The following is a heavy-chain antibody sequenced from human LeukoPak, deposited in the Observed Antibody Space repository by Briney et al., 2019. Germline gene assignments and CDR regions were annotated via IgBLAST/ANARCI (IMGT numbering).Heavy chain of an antibody. J-gene: IGHJ3*02. V-gene: IGHV3-23*01. CDR1: GFTFSNFW. D-gene: IGHD1-26*01. CDR2: ISGSGGST. Sequence: GGSLRLSCAASGFTFSNFWMSWVRQAPGKGLEWVSAISGSGGSTYYADSVKGRFTISRDNSKNTLYLQMNSLRAEDTAVYYCAKAGAQDAFDIWGQGTMVTVSS. CDR3: AKAGAQDAFDI.